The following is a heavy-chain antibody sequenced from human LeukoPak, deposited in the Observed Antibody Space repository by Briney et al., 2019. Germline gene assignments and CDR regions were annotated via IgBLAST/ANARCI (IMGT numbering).Heavy chain of an antibody. J-gene: IGHJ4*02. V-gene: IGHV1-8*01. Sequence: ASVKVSCKASGYTFTSYDINWVRQATGQGLEWMGWMNPNSGNTGYAQKFQGRVTMTRNTSISTAYMELSSLRSEDTAVYYCARPGEPGYSSSWENGNFDYWGQGTLVTVSS. CDR1: GYTFTSYD. D-gene: IGHD6-13*01. CDR2: MNPNSGNT. CDR3: ARPGEPGYSSSWENGNFDY.